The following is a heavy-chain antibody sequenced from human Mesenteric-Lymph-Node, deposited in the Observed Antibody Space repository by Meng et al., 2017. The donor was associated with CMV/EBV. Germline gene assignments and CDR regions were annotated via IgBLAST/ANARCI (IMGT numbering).Heavy chain of an antibody. CDR2: ISAYNGNT. CDR3: ARITLYHSRGYCCAFDI. CDR1: GYTFTSYG. V-gene: IGHV1-18*01. Sequence: ASVKVSCKASGYTFTSYGISWVRQAPGQGLEWMGWISAYNGNTNYAEKFQGRVTMTTDTSSSTAYMELRSLRSDDTAVYYCARITLYHSRGYCCAFDIWGQGTMVTVSS. J-gene: IGHJ3*02. D-gene: IGHD3-22*01.